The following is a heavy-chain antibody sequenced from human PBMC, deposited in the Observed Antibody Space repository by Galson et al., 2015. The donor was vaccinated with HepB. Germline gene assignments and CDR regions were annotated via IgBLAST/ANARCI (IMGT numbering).Heavy chain of an antibody. CDR1: GASISSRSYY. Sequence: ETLSLTCTVSGASISSRSYYWGWIRQPPGKGLEWIGSIFYSGNTYYNPSLKSRVTISVDTSKSQFSLKLSSVTAADTAVYYCAIADGNSLPGNAFDIWGQGTMVSVSS. J-gene: IGHJ3*02. V-gene: IGHV4-39*01. D-gene: IGHD6-13*01. CDR2: IFYSGNT. CDR3: AIADGNSLPGNAFDI.